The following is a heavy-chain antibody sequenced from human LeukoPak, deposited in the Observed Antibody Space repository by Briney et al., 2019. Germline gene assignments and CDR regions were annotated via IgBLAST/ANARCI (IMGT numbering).Heavy chain of an antibody. CDR2: IYPGDSDT. CDR3: ARVRWPRIAVAANDY. CDR1: GYSFATYW. Sequence: GESLKISCKGSGYSFATYWIGWVRQMPGKGLEWMGIIYPGDSDTRYSPSFQGQVTISADKSISTAYLQWSSLKASDTAMYYCARVRWPRIAVAANDYWGQGTLVTVSS. D-gene: IGHD6-19*01. V-gene: IGHV5-51*01. J-gene: IGHJ4*02.